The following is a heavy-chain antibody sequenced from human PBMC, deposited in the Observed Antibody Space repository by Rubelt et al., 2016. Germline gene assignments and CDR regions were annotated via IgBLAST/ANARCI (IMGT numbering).Heavy chain of an antibody. V-gene: IGHV4-59*12. Sequence: QVQLQESGPGLVKPSETLSLTCTVSGGSISSYYWSWIRQPPGKGLEWIGYIYYSGSSNYNPSLKSRVTLSVDTAKNQFSLKLSSVTAADTAVYYCSITGEDSDFDYWGQGTLVTSPQ. CDR1: GGSISSYY. D-gene: IGHD3-16*01. CDR2: IYYSGSS. J-gene: IGHJ4*02. CDR3: SITGEDSDFDY.